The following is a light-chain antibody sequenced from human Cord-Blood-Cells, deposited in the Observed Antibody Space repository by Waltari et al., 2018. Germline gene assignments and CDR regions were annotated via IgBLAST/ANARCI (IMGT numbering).Light chain of an antibody. J-gene: IGLJ2*01. CDR1: SGINVGTYR. V-gene: IGLV5-45*02. CDR3: MIWHSSAVV. CDR2: YKSDSDK. Sequence: QAVLTQPSSLSASPGASASLTCTLRSGINVGTYRIYCDQQKPGSPPQYLLRYKSDSDKQQGSGVPSRFSGSKDASANAGILLISGLQSEDEADYYCMIWHSSAVVFGGGTKLTVL.